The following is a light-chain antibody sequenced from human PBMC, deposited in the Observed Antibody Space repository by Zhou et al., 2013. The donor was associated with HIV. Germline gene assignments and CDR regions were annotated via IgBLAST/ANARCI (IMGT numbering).Light chain of an antibody. CDR1: QSISSW. CDR2: KAS. CDR3: QQCNTDPYS. Sequence: DLQMTQSPSTLSASVGDRVTITCRASQSISSWLAWYQQKPGKAPKLLIYKASSLESGVPSRFSGSGSGTEFTLTISSLQPDDFATYYCQQCNTDPYSFGQGTKLEIK. V-gene: IGKV1-5*03. J-gene: IGKJ2*03.